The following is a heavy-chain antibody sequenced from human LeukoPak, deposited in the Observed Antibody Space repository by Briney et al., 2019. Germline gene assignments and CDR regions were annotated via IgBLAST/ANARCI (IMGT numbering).Heavy chain of an antibody. Sequence: PSQTLSLTCTVSGGSISSGSYYWSWIRQPAGKGLEWIGRIYTSGSTNYNPSLKSRATISVDTSKNQFSLKLSSVTAADTAVYYCARGFRSSSSSHYYYYYMDVWGKGTTVTVSS. D-gene: IGHD6-6*01. CDR2: IYTSGST. V-gene: IGHV4-61*02. CDR3: ARGFRSSSSSHYYYYYMDV. J-gene: IGHJ6*03. CDR1: GGSISSGSYY.